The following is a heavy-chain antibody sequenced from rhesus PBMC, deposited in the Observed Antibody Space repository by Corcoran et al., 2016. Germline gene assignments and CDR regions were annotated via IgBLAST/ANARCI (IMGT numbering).Heavy chain of an antibody. CDR2: IYRSSGNT. V-gene: IGHV4S7*01. CDR3: ARNTVTTSY. J-gene: IGHJ4*01. CDR1: GRPIRGGYV. D-gene: IGHD4-23*01. Sequence: QVQLTESGPGLLKPSETLSLTCPVSGRPIRGGYVWGWIRQPQGKGLEWIGSIYRSSGNTDYNPSLNSRVTISTDTSKNQFSLKLSSVTAADTAVYYCARNTVTTSYWGQGVLVTVSS.